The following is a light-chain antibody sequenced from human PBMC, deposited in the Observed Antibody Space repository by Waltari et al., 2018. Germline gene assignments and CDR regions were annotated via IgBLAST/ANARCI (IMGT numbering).Light chain of an antibody. CDR1: QDISSS. Sequence: DIQLTQSPSFLSASVGDRVTITCRASQDISSSLAWYQQKPGRAPKLLIYAASTLQSGVPSRLSGSGSGTEFTLTISSLQPEDFVTYYCQQVNNYPFTFGPGTRVHI. J-gene: IGKJ3*01. V-gene: IGKV1-9*01. CDR3: QQVNNYPFT. CDR2: AAS.